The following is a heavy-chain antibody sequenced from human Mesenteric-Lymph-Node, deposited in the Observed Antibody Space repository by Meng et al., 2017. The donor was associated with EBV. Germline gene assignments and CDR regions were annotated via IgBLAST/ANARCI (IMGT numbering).Heavy chain of an antibody. CDR1: GGSISGSTDF. CDR3: ARENPARGNWFDP. D-gene: IGHD3-10*01. V-gene: IGHV4-30-4*01. J-gene: IGHJ5*02. Sequence: QVQLQESGPGLVKPSQTLPLTCAVYGGSISGSTDFWSWIRQPPGKGLEWIGYIYYSGDTNYNPSLKSRITISLDTSKNQFSLNLYSVTAADTAVYYCARENPARGNWFDPWGQGALVTVSS. CDR2: IYYSGDT.